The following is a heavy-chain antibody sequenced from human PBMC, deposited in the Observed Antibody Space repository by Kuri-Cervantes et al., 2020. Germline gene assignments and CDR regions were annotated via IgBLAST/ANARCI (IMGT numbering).Heavy chain of an antibody. CDR3: ARGSGLEYYGTGSDWFDP. CDR1: GGSYSGYY. Sequence: SETLSLSCAVYGGSYSGYYWSWIRQPPGKGLEWIGEINHSGSTNYNPSLKSRVTISVDTSKNQFSLKLSSVTAADTAVYYCARGSGLEYYGTGSDWFDPWGQGTLVTVSS. V-gene: IGHV4-34*01. CDR2: INHSGST. J-gene: IGHJ5*02. D-gene: IGHD3-10*01.